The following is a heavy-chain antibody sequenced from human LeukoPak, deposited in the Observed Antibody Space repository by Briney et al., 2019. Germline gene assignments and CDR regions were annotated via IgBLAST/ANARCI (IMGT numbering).Heavy chain of an antibody. CDR2: IYSSGST. J-gene: IGHJ4*02. D-gene: IGHD6-13*01. V-gene: IGHV3-53*01. Sequence: PGGSLRLSCAASGFTVSSNYMTWVRQAPGKGLEWVSIIYSSGSTYYADSVKGRFTISRDNSKNTLYLQMNSLRAEDTAVYYCGNPQLETSSSWYYFDYWGQGTLVTVSS. CDR3: GNPQLETSSSWYYFDY. CDR1: GFTVSSNY.